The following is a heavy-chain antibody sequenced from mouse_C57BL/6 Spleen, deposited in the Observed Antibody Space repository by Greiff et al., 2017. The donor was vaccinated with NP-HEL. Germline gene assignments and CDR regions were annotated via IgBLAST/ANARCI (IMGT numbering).Heavy chain of an antibody. J-gene: IGHJ2*01. CDR1: GYAFSSSW. Sequence: VQLQQSGPELVKPGASVKISCKASGYAFSSSWMNWVKQRPGKGLEWIGRIYPGDGDTNYNGKFKGKATLTADKSSSTAYMQLSSLTSEDSAVYFCERRRYYYYSSGDYFDYWGQGTTLTVSS. V-gene: IGHV1-82*01. CDR3: ERRRYYYYSSGDYFDY. CDR2: IYPGDGDT. D-gene: IGHD1-1*01.